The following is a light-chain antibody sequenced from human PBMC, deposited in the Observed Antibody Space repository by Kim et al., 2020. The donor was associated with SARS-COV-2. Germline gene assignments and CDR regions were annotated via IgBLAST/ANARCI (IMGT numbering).Light chain of an antibody. CDR2: EVT. V-gene: IGLV2-23*02. CDR3: CSYAGSSTWV. J-gene: IGLJ3*02. CDR1: SSDVGKYNL. Sequence: GQSITLTCTGNSSDVGKYNLVSWYQQHPGKVPELMIYEVTKRPSGVSNRFSAAKSGTTATLTISGLQAEDEADYYCCSYAGSSTWVFGGGTQLTVL.